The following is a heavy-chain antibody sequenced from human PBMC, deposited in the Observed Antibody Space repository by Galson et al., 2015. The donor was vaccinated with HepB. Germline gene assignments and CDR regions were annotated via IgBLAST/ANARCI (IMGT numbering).Heavy chain of an antibody. CDR2: IYSGGST. CDR1: GFTVSSNY. J-gene: IGHJ4*02. V-gene: IGHV3-53*01. Sequence: SLRLSCAASGFTVSSNYMSWVRQAPGKGLEWVSVIYSGGSTYYADSVKGRFTISRDNSKNTLYLQMNSLRAEDTAVYYCARGQQWERRFDYWGQGTLVTVSS. D-gene: IGHD1-26*01. CDR3: ARGQQWERRFDY.